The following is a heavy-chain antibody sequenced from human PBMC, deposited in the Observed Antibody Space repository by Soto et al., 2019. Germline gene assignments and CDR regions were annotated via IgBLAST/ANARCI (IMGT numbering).Heavy chain of an antibody. CDR2: ISGSGGST. V-gene: IGHV3-23*01. D-gene: IGHD2-15*01. CDR3: AKDMGYCSGGSCSKNFDY. CDR1: GFTFSSYA. Sequence: EVQLLESGGGLVQPGGSLRLSCAASGFTFSSYAMSWVRQAPGKGLEWVSAISGSGGSTYYADSVKGRFTISRDNSKNTLYLQMNSLRAEDTAVYYCAKDMGYCSGGSCSKNFDYWGQETLVTVSS. J-gene: IGHJ4*02.